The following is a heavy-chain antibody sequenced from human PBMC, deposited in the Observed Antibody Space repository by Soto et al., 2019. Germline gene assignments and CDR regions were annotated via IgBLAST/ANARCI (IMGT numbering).Heavy chain of an antibody. Sequence: EVQLAESGGGLAQPGGSLRLSCVGSGFTFSSFEMNWVRQTPGKGLEWLSYIGRSGETIYYADSVKGRFTISRDNAKSSLFLQMNGLRDEDTGIYYCARDSRGDAARRPTFYYWGRGTLVTVSS. V-gene: IGHV3-48*03. CDR1: GFTFSSFE. CDR2: IGRSGETI. J-gene: IGHJ4*02. CDR3: ARDSRGDAARRPTFYY. D-gene: IGHD6-6*01.